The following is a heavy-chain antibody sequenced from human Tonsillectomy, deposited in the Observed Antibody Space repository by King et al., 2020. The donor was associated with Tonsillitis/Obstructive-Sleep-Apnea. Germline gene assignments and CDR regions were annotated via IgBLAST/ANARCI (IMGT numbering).Heavy chain of an antibody. J-gene: IGHJ4*02. CDR2: ISYDGSNK. Sequence: VQLVESGGGVVQPGRSLRLSCAASGFTFSSYGMHWVRQAPGKGLEWVAVISYDGSNKYYADSVKGRFTISRDNSKNTLYLQMNSLRAEDTALYYCAKGTPYNSNSKFDYWGQGTLVTVSS. CDR3: AKGTPYNSNSKFDY. V-gene: IGHV3-30*18. D-gene: IGHD1-1*01. CDR1: GFTFSSYG.